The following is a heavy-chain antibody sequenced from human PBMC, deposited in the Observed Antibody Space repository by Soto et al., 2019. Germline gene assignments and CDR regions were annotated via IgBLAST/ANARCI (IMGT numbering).Heavy chain of an antibody. Sequence: PSQTLSLTCAISGDSVSSNSAAWNWIRQSPSIGLEWLGRTYYRSKWYNDYAVSVKSRITINPDTSKNQFSLQLNSVTPEDTAVYYCAGEDSAAAAGTHLSYYYYGMDVWGQGTTVTVSS. D-gene: IGHD6-13*01. CDR3: AGEDSAAAAGTHLSYYYYGMDV. V-gene: IGHV6-1*01. J-gene: IGHJ6*02. CDR1: GDSVSSNSAA. CDR2: TYYRSKWYN.